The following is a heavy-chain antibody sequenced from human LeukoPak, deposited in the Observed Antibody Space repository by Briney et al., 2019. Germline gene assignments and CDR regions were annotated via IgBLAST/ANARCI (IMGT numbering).Heavy chain of an antibody. CDR2: ISSSSSYI. V-gene: IGHV3-21*01. J-gene: IGHJ5*02. Sequence: GGSLRLSCAASGFTFSSYSMNWVRQAPGKGLEWVSSISSSSSYIYYADSVRGRFTISRDNARNSLYLQMNSLRVEDTAIYYCARDAGGRTQREGWFDPWGQGTLVTVSS. D-gene: IGHD1-1*01. CDR3: ARDAGGRTQREGWFDP. CDR1: GFTFSSYS.